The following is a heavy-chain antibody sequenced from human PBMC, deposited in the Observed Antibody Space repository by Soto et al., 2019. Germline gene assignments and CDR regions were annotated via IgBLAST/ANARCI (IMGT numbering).Heavy chain of an antibody. CDR1: GGSISSSSYY. Sequence: PSETLSLTCTVSGGSISSSSYYWGWIRQPPGKGLEWIGSIYYSGSTYYNPSLKSRVTISVDTSKNQFSLKLSSVTAADTAVYYCARHVDTAMVTSAFAPWGQGTLVTVSS. J-gene: IGHJ5*02. CDR3: ARHVDTAMVTSAFAP. CDR2: IYYSGST. D-gene: IGHD5-18*01. V-gene: IGHV4-39*01.